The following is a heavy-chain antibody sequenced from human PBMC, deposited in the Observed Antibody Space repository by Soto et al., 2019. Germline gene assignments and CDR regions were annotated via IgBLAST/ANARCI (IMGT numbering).Heavy chain of an antibody. Sequence: ASVKVSCKASGYTFSTYALHWVRQAPGQGLEWMGWINGGNGHTRYSQKFKDRVTISRDTPASTAYMELSGLRSEDTAVYYCARGKGMEENYYYYGMDVWCQGTTVTVSS. V-gene: IGHV1-3*01. D-gene: IGHD1-1*01. J-gene: IGHJ6*02. CDR3: ARGKGMEENYYYYGMDV. CDR2: INGGNGHT. CDR1: GYTFSTYA.